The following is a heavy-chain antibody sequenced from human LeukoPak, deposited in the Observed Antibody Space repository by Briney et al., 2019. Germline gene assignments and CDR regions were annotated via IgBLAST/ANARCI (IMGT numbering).Heavy chain of an antibody. J-gene: IGHJ4*02. Sequence: SGTLPLTCAVYGGSFSDYYWSWIRQPPGKGLEWIGEINHSGSTNYNPSLKSRVTISVDTSKNQFSLKLSSVTAADTAVYYCARRGGIVVVPAAPSSSFDYWGQGTLVTVSS. CDR3: ARRGGIVVVPAAPSSSFDY. CDR2: INHSGST. D-gene: IGHD2-2*01. V-gene: IGHV4-34*01. CDR1: GGSFSDYY.